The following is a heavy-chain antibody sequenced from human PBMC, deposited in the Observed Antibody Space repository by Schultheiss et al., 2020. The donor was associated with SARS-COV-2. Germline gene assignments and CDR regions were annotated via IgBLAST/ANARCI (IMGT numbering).Heavy chain of an antibody. V-gene: IGHV3-23*01. CDR2: ISGSGGST. CDR1: GFTFSSYA. CDR3: AKDRESKVGAHYYYYGMDV. D-gene: IGHD1-26*01. J-gene: IGHJ6*02. Sequence: GGSLRLSCAASGFTFSSYAMSWVRQAPGKGLEWVSAISGSGGSTYYADSVKGRFTISRDNSKNTLYLQMNSLRAEDTAVYYCAKDRESKVGAHYYYYGMDVWGQGTTVTVSS.